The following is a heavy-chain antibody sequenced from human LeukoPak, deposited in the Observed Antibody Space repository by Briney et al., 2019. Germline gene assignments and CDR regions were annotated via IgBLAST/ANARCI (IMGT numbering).Heavy chain of an antibody. Sequence: SETLSLTCTVSGGSISSYYWSWIRQPPGKGLEWIGYIYYSGSTNYNPSLKSRVTISVDTSKNQFSLKLSSVTAAGTAVYYCARHASEGGPAAAGYYYYGMDVWGQGTTVTVSS. CDR3: ARHASEGGPAAAGYYYYGMDV. CDR2: IYYSGST. J-gene: IGHJ6*02. D-gene: IGHD6-13*01. CDR1: GGSISSYY. V-gene: IGHV4-59*08.